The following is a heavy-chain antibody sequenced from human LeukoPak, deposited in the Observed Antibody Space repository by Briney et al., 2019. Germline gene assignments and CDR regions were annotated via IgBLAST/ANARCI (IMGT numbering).Heavy chain of an antibody. Sequence: SETLSLTCTVSGGSISSGDYYWSWIRQPPGKGLEWIGYIYYSGSTYYNPSLKSRVTMSVDTSKNQFSLKLSSVTAADTAVYYCARVSYDYVWGSYLLFDYWGQGTLVTVSS. CDR1: GGSISSGDYY. J-gene: IGHJ4*02. CDR3: ARVSYDYVWGSYLLFDY. D-gene: IGHD3-16*02. CDR2: IYYSGST. V-gene: IGHV4-30-4*08.